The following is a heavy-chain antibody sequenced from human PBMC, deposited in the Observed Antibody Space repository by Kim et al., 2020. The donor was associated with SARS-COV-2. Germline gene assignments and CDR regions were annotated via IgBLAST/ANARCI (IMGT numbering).Heavy chain of an antibody. CDR3: ARGRDGYNYGAFDI. Sequence: AQKFPGRVMITADTSTSTAYMELSSLRSEDTAVYYCARGRDGYNYGAFDIWGQGTMVTVSS. V-gene: IGHV1-69*02. J-gene: IGHJ3*02. D-gene: IGHD1-1*01.